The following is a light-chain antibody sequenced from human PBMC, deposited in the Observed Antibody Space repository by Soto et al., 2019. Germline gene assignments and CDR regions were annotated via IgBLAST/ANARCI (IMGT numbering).Light chain of an antibody. CDR2: AAS. V-gene: IGKV1-39*01. CDR3: QQSYSTLLT. CDR1: QSISSY. J-gene: IGKJ4*01. Sequence: DIQMTQCPSSLSASVGDRVTITGRASQSISSYLNWYQQKPGKAPKLLIYAASSLQSGVPSRFSGSGSGTDFTLTISSLQPEDFATYYCQQSYSTLLTFGGGTKVDIK.